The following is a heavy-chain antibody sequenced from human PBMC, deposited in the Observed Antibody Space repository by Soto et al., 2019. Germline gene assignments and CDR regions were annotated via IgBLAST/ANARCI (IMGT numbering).Heavy chain of an antibody. Sequence: LGLSCAASGFTFSSYAMSWVRQAPGKGLEWVSAISGSGGSTYYADSVKGRFTISRDNSKNTLYLQMNSLRAEDTAVYYCAKAPSRIAAAALDYWGQGTLVTVSS. CDR3: AKAPSRIAAAALDY. D-gene: IGHD6-13*01. V-gene: IGHV3-23*01. CDR2: ISGSGGST. CDR1: GFTFSSYA. J-gene: IGHJ4*02.